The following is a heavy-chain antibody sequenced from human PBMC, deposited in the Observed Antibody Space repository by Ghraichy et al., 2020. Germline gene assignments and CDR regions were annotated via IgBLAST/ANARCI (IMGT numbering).Heavy chain of an antibody. CDR1: GGSISSYY. CDR3: ARGNYDYVWGSYRYSAGESAFDY. D-gene: IGHD3-16*02. V-gene: IGHV4-59*01. Sequence: ESLNISCTVSGGSISSYYWSWIRQPPGKGLEWIGYIYYSGSTNYNPSLKSRVTISVDTSKNQFSLKLSSVTAADTAVYYCARGNYDYVWGSYRYSAGESAFDYWGQGTLVTVSS. J-gene: IGHJ4*02. CDR2: IYYSGST.